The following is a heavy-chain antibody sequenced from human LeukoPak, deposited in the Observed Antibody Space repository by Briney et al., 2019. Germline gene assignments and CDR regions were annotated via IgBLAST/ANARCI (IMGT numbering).Heavy chain of an antibody. V-gene: IGHV4-34*01. Sequence: SETLSLTCAVYGGSFSGYYWSWIRKPPGKGLERIGEINHSESTNYNPSLKSRVTISVDTSKNQFSLKLSSVTAADTAVYYCATREHNVLRAPGDYWGQGTLVSVSS. D-gene: IGHD1-26*01. CDR2: INHSEST. CDR3: ATREHNVLRAPGDY. J-gene: IGHJ4*02. CDR1: GGSFSGYY.